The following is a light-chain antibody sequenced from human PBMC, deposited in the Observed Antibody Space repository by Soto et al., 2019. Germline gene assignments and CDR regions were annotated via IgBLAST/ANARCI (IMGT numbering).Light chain of an antibody. J-gene: IGKJ1*01. CDR1: QSIGRW. CDR3: QHYNSYSEA. CDR2: KAS. V-gene: IGKV1-5*03. Sequence: DIQMTQSPSTLSASIGDRVTITCRASQSIGRWLAWYQQKPGKAPKLLIYKASSLQSGVPSRFSGSGSGTEFTLTISSLQPDDFATYYCQHYNSYSEAFGQGTTGDIK.